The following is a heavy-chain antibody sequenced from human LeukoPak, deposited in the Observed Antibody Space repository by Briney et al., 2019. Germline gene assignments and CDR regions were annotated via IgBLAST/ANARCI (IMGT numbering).Heavy chain of an antibody. CDR2: IWYDGSNK. V-gene: IGHV3-33*06. J-gene: IGHJ4*02. CDR1: GFTFSSYG. CDR3: AKGGITMVRGVIAL. Sequence: GGSLRLSCAASGFTFSSYGMHWVRQAPGKGLEWVAVIWYDGSNKYYADSVKGRFTIYRDNSKNTLYLQMNSLRAEDTAVYYCAKGGITMVRGVIALWGQGTLVTVSS. D-gene: IGHD3-10*01.